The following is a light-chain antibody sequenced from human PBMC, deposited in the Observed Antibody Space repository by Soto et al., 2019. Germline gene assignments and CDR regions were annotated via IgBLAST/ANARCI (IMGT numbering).Light chain of an antibody. J-gene: IGKJ4*01. CDR1: QVVTNK. Sequence: EMLMTQSPATLSVSPGERGRLSFWASQVVTNKLAWYQQRPGPPPRLLLYDASTRATGVPATFSGSGSGTEFNLTISSLQSEDFGVYYCQQYNNWPRATFGGGTKVDIK. V-gene: IGKV3-15*01. CDR3: QQYNNWPRAT. CDR2: DAS.